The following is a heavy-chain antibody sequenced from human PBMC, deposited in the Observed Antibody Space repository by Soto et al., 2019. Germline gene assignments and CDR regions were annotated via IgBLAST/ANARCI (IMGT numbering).Heavy chain of an antibody. J-gene: IGHJ5*02. Sequence: EVQLVESGGGLVQPGGSLRLSCAASGFTFSSYSMNWVRQAPGKGLEWVSYISSSRSTIYYADSVKGRFTISRDNAKNSLYLQMNSLRAEDTAVYYCAREADYVNWFDPWGQGTLVTVSS. CDR2: ISSSRSTI. CDR1: GFTFSSYS. V-gene: IGHV3-48*01. D-gene: IGHD4-17*01. CDR3: AREADYVNWFDP.